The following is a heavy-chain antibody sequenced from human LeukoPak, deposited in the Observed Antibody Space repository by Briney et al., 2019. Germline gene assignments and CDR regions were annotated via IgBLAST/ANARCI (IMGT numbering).Heavy chain of an antibody. J-gene: IGHJ1*01. CDR2: FDPEDGET. D-gene: IGHD3-9*01. CDR1: GYTLTELS. CDR3: ATLLSGYYDILTGYYEYFQH. V-gene: IGHV1-24*01. Sequence: GASVKVSCKVSGYTLTELSMHWVRQAPGKGLEWMGGFDPEDGETIYAQKLQGRVTMTEDTSTDTAYMELSSLRSEDTAVYYCATLLSGYYDILTGYYEYFQHWGQGTLVTVSS.